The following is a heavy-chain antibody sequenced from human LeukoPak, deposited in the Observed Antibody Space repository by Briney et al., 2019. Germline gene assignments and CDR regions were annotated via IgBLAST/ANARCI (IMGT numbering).Heavy chain of an antibody. CDR2: IHPKSGGA. V-gene: IGHV1-2*02. D-gene: IGHD6-13*01. CDR1: GYIFTGYY. Sequence: ASVKVSCKASGYIFTGYYIHWVRRAPGQGLEGMGWIHPKSGGANYAQKFKGRVTMTRDTSISTAYMELRRLRSVDTAVYYCAREGFCSSGNCFDPWGQGTLVTVSS. CDR3: AREGFCSSGNCFDP. J-gene: IGHJ5*02.